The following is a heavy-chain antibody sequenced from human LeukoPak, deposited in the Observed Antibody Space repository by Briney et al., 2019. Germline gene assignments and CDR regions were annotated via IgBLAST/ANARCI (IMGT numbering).Heavy chain of an antibody. CDR1: GFTFSSYG. V-gene: IGHV3-30*18. D-gene: IGHD2-15*01. J-gene: IGHJ4*02. Sequence: GGSLRLSCADSGFTFSSYGMHWVRQAPGKGLEWVAVISYDGSNKYYADSVKGRFTISRDNSKNTLYLQMNSLRAEDTAVYYCAKDCSGGSCYYFDYWGQGTLVTVSS. CDR3: AKDCSGGSCYYFDY. CDR2: ISYDGSNK.